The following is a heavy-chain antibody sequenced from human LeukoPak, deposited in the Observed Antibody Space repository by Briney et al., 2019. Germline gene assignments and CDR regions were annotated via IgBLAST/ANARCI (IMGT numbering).Heavy chain of an antibody. J-gene: IGHJ3*02. CDR3: ARSHYGDAFDI. D-gene: IGHD4-17*01. CDR1: GGSISSYY. V-gene: IGHV4-59*08. Sequence: SETLSLTCTVSGGSISSYYWSWIRQPPGKGLEWIGYIYYSGSTNYNPSLKSRVTISVDTSKNQFSLKLSSVTAADTAVYYCARSHYGDAFDIWGQGTMVTVSS. CDR2: IYYSGST.